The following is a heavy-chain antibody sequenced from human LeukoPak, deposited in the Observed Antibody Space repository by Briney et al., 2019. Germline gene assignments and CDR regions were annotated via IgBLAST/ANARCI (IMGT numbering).Heavy chain of an antibody. CDR1: GGSISSYY. CDR3: ARSRPWSHWFDP. CDR2: IYYSGST. J-gene: IGHJ5*02. Sequence: SETLSLTCTVSGGSISSYYWSWIRQPPGKGLEWIGYIYYSGSTNYNPSLKSRVTISVDTSKNQFSLKLSSVTAADTAVYYCARSRPWSHWFDPWGQGTLVTVSS. V-gene: IGHV4-59*01. D-gene: IGHD2-15*01.